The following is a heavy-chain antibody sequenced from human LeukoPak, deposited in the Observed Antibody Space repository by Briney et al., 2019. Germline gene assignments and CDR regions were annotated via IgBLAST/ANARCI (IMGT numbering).Heavy chain of an antibody. J-gene: IGHJ5*02. CDR3: ARGADVVSPNSRGWFDP. D-gene: IGHD4-23*01. Sequence: PGGSLRLSCSASGFTFSTYAMTWVRQAPGKGLEWVSLISVPGGSTYYADSVQGRFTISRDNSKNTLYLQMNSLRAEDTAVYYCARGADVVSPNSRGWFDPWGQGTLVTVSS. V-gene: IGHV3-23*01. CDR2: ISVPGGST. CDR1: GFTFSTYA.